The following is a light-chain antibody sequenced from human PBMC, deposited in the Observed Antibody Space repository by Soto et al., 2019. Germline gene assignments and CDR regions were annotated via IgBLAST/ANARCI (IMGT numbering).Light chain of an antibody. CDR2: DAS. J-gene: IGKJ2*01. CDR1: QSVSSY. CDR3: QQRSNWPQYT. Sequence: EIVLTQSPATLSLSPGERATLSCRARQSVSSYLAWYQQKPGQAPRLLIYDASNRATGIPARFSGSGSGTDFTLTISSLEPEDVAVYYCQQRSNWPQYTFGQGTKLEI. V-gene: IGKV3-11*01.